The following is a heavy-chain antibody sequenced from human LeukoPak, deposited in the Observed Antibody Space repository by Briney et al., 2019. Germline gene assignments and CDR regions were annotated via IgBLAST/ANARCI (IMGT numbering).Heavy chain of an antibody. J-gene: IGHJ5*02. CDR2: IIPIFCPG. D-gene: IGHD2-15*01. V-gene: IGHV1-69*05. CDR1: GCTFSSYA. CDR3: ARESYSRGHLNWFDP. Sequence: SVKVSCKASGCTFSSYAISWVRQAPGQGREWMGVIIPIFCPGNYAQKFQGRVPITTDESTSTAYMELSSLGSEDTAVYYCARESYSRGHLNWFDPWGQGTLVTVSS.